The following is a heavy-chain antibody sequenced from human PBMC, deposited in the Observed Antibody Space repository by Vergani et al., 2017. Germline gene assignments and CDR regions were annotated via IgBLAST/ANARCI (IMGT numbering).Heavy chain of an antibody. CDR1: GGSFTSYH. J-gene: IGHJ6*03. V-gene: IGHV4-34*01. CDR3: ARVNTETNGHLYYYYYMDV. D-gene: IGHD4-11*01. Sequence: QVQLQQWGGGLLKPSETLSLTCVVNGGSFTSYHWTWIRQSPGEGLECVGDIDHTGRRDYNPSLKSRLTMSVDKSRNQFSLTLNSVTATDTAIYFCARVNTETNGHLYYYYYMDVWGQGTAVTVS. CDR2: IDHTGRR.